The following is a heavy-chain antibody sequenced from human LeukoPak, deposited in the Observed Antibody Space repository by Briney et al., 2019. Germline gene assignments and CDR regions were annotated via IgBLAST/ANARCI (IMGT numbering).Heavy chain of an antibody. CDR1: GYTFTSYD. J-gene: IGHJ4*02. CDR3: ASFKRIAATGEYFDY. CDR2: MNPNSGNT. Sequence: GASVKVSCKASGYTFTSYDINWVRQATGQGLEWMGWMNPNSGNTGYAQKFQGRVTMTRNTSISTAYTELSSLRSEDTAVYYCASFKRIAATGEYFDYWGQGTLVTVSS. D-gene: IGHD6-13*01. V-gene: IGHV1-8*01.